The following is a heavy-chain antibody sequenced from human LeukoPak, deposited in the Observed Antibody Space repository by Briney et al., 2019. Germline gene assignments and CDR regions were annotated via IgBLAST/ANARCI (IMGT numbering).Heavy chain of an antibody. CDR1: GASISGSDHY. D-gene: IGHD3-22*01. CDR2: IYSTDPA. Sequence: SEALSLTCTVSGASISGSDHYWSWVRQPPGEGLEWIGRIYSTDPANYNPSLKSRVTLSIDTSKNQFSLNLKSASAADTAVYYCARGPFPRYYYDTSGYQWAFDVWGQGTKVTVSS. J-gene: IGHJ3*01. V-gene: IGHV4-61*02. CDR3: ARGPFPRYYYDTSGYQWAFDV.